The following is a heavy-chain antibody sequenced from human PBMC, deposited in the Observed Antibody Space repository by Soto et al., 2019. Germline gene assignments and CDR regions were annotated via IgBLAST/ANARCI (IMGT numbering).Heavy chain of an antibody. J-gene: IGHJ4*02. V-gene: IGHV4-59*01. CDR1: GGSISSYY. Sequence: SETLSLTCTVSGGSISSYYWSWIRQPPGKGLEWIGYIYYSGSTNYNPSLKSRVTISVDTSKNQFSLKLSSVTAADTAVYYCARGRWELPIYFDYWGQGTLVTVSS. D-gene: IGHD1-26*01. CDR2: IYYSGST. CDR3: ARGRWELPIYFDY.